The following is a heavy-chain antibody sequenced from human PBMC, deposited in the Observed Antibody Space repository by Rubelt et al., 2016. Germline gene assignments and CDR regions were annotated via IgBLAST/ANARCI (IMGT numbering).Heavy chain of an antibody. Sequence: QVQLQESGPGLVKPSETLSLTCAVYGGSFSGYYWSWIRQPPGKGLEWIGEINHSGSTNYNPSLKSRVPISVDTSKNQFSLKLSSVTAADTAVYYCARVYSSSWYEYWGQGTLVTVSS. CDR2: INHSGST. J-gene: IGHJ4*02. CDR3: ARVYSSSWYEY. V-gene: IGHV4-34*01. CDR1: GGSFSGYY. D-gene: IGHD6-13*01.